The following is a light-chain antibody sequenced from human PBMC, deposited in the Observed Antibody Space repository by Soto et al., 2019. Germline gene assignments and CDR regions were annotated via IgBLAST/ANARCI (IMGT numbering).Light chain of an antibody. CDR2: DAS. J-gene: IGKJ4*01. CDR3: QQYGSTSLT. V-gene: IGKV3-20*01. Sequence: EIVLTQSPGTLSLSPGERATLSCRASQSVGNNYLAWYQQKPGQAPRFLIYDASSRDAGIPDRFSGSGSGTDFTLTISRLEPEDFAVYYCQQYGSTSLTFGGGTKVEIK. CDR1: QSVGNNY.